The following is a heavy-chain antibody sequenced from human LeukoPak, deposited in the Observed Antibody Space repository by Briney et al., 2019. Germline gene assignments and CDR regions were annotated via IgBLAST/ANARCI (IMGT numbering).Heavy chain of an antibody. D-gene: IGHD3-9*01. J-gene: IGHJ4*02. CDR1: GGSISSYY. Sequence: PSETLSLTCTVSGGSISSYYWSWIRQPPGKGLEWIGYIYYSGSTNYNPSLKSRVTISVDTSKNQFSLKLSSVTAADTAVYYCARSRVLRYFDWLLYFDYWGQGTLVTVSS. CDR3: ARSRVLRYFDWLLYFDY. V-gene: IGHV4-59*01. CDR2: IYYSGST.